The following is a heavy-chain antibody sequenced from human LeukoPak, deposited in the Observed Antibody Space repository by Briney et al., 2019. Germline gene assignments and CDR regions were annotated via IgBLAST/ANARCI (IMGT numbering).Heavy chain of an antibody. Sequence: ASVKVSCKASGYTFTGYYMHWVRQAPGQGLEWMGRINPNSGRTNYPQKFQRRVTITRNTSISTAYMELSRLRSDDTAVYYCASLGDSWNPIDYWGQGTLVTVSS. CDR3: ASLGDSWNPIDY. CDR1: GYTFTGYY. J-gene: IGHJ4*02. V-gene: IGHV1-2*06. D-gene: IGHD1-20*01. CDR2: INPNSGRT.